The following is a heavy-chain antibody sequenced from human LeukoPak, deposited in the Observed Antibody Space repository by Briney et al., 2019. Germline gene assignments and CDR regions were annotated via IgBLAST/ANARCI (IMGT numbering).Heavy chain of an antibody. CDR3: ARLVAARPLY. CDR1: GGSISSSSYY. Sequence: PSETLSLTCTVSGGSISSSSYYWGWIRQPPGKGLEWIGSIYYSGSTYYNPSLKSRVTISVDTSKNQFSLKLSSVTAADTAVYYCARLVAARPLYWGQGTLTTVSS. J-gene: IGHJ4*02. V-gene: IGHV4-39*01. CDR2: IYYSGST. D-gene: IGHD6-6*01.